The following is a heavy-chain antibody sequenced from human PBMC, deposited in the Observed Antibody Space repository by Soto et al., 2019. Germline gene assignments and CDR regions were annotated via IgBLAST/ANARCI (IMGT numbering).Heavy chain of an antibody. V-gene: IGHV5-51*01. Sequence: GESLKISCKGSGYSFTSYWIGWVRQMPGKGLEWMGIIYPGDSDTRYSPSFQGQVTISADKSISTAYLQWSSLKASDTAMYYCARHYYYGSGSYSDYYYYMDVWGKGTTVTVSS. CDR3: ARHYYYGSGSYSDYYYYMDV. CDR1: GYSFTSYW. D-gene: IGHD3-10*01. J-gene: IGHJ6*03. CDR2: IYPGDSDT.